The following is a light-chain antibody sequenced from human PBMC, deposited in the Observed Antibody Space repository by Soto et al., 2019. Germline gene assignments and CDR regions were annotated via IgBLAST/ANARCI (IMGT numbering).Light chain of an antibody. V-gene: IGKV1-17*01. CDR2: AAS. Sequence: DIQMTQSPSSLSASVGDRVTITCRASQSISSYLNWYQQKPGKAPKLLIYAASNFQSGVPSRFSGSGSGTHFTLTISSLQPEDFATYYCLQHNSYPRTFGQGTKVDIK. J-gene: IGKJ1*01. CDR3: LQHNSYPRT. CDR1: QSISSY.